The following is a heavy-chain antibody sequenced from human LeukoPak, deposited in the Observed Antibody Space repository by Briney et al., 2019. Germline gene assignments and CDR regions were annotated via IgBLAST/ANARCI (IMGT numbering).Heavy chain of an antibody. CDR3: ARDSMVRGVGYYYYYMDV. CDR2: IYHSGST. Sequence: SETLSLTCTVSGGSISSGGYYWSWIRQPPGKGLEWIGYIYHSGSTYYNPSLKSRVTISVDTSKNQFSLKLSSVTAADTAVYYCARDSMVRGVGYYYYYMDVWGKGTTVTVSS. CDR1: GGSISSGGYY. V-gene: IGHV4-30-2*01. D-gene: IGHD3-10*01. J-gene: IGHJ6*03.